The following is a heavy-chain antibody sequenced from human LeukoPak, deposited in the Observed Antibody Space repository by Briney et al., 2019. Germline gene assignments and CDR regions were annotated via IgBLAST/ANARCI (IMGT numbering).Heavy chain of an antibody. Sequence: GASVKVSCKASGGTFSSYAISWVRQAPGQGLEWMGRIIPIFGTANYAQMFQGRVTITTDESTSTAYMELSSLRSEDTAVYYCAREVSAVAGTRLYYFDYWGQGTLVTVSS. D-gene: IGHD6-19*01. CDR3: AREVSAVAGTRLYYFDY. J-gene: IGHJ4*02. CDR1: GGTFSSYA. CDR2: IIPIFGTA. V-gene: IGHV1-69*05.